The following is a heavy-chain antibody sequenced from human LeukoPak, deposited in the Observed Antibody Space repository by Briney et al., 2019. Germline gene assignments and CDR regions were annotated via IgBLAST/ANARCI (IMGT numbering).Heavy chain of an antibody. CDR3: AKDPSGSMVRGVIIEAFDY. D-gene: IGHD3-10*01. J-gene: IGHJ4*02. CDR1: GFTFSSYA. Sequence: GGSLRLSCAASGFTFSSYAMSWVRQAPGKGLEWVSAISGSGGSTYYADSVKGRFTISRDNSKNTLYLQMNSLGAEDTAVYYCAKDPSGSMVRGVIIEAFDYWGQGTLVTVSS. V-gene: IGHV3-23*01. CDR2: ISGSGGST.